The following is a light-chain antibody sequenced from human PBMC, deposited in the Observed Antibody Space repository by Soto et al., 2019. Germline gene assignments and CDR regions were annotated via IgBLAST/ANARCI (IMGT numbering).Light chain of an antibody. CDR3: QQYYNLALT. CDR1: HDINNF. V-gene: IGKV1-33*01. Sequence: DIQMTQSPSSLSASVGDRVTITCQASHDINNFLNWYQQKPGKAPELLIYDASNLETGVPSRFSGGGSGTYFTFTISSLQPEDIATYYCQQYYNLALTFGGGTKVEIK. CDR2: DAS. J-gene: IGKJ4*01.